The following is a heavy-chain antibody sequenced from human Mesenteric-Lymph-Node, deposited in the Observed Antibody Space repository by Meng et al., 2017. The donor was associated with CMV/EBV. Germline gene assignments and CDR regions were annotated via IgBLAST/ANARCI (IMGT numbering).Heavy chain of an antibody. J-gene: IGHJ4*02. CDR1: GFIFSSYA. CDR2: ISGSGSTT. D-gene: IGHD3-10*01. Sequence: GESLKISCAASGFIFSSYAISWVRQAPGKGLEWVSTISGSGSTTYYADSVKGRFTISRDNSKNTLYLQVSSLRAEDTAVYYCAKKGKDRYYFDYWGQGTLVTVSS. V-gene: IGHV3-23*01. CDR3: AKKGKDRYYFDY.